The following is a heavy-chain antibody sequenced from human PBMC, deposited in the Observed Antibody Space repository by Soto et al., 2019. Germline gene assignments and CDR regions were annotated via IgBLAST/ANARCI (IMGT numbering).Heavy chain of an antibody. CDR1: GFTVSSHA. J-gene: IGHJ3*02. Sequence: EVQVLESGGGLVQPGGSLRLSCEGSGFTVSSHAMTWIRQAPGKGPEWVSTVTADGGTYYADSVKGRFAMSRDTSENTLSLQMYSLGAEDTAAYYCAPHVSCSGGSCQYDAFAIRGQGTMVTVSS. CDR2: VTADGGT. D-gene: IGHD2-15*01. V-gene: IGHV3-23*01. CDR3: APHVSCSGGSCQYDAFAI.